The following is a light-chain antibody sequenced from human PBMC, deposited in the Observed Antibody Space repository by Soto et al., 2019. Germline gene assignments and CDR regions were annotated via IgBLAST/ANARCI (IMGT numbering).Light chain of an antibody. V-gene: IGLV1-51*01. J-gene: IGLJ2*01. CDR1: SSNIGNNY. Sequence: QSVLTQPPSVSAAPAQKVTISCSGSSSNIGNNYVSWYQQFPGTAPKLLVYGNNGRPSGIPDRFSASKSGTSASLDITGLQTGDEANYYCGTWDSSLSAVVFGGGTKVTVL. CDR3: GTWDSSLSAVV. CDR2: GNN.